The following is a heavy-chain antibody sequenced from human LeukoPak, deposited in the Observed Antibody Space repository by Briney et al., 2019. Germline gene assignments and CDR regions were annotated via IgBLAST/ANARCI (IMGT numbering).Heavy chain of an antibody. CDR1: GGSISSYY. CDR2: IYYSGST. J-gene: IGHJ6*02. V-gene: IGHV4-59*08. CDR3: ASSRVLRYFDWLPHGMDV. D-gene: IGHD3-9*01. Sequence: SETLSLTCTVSGGSISSYYWSWIRQPPGKGLEWIGYIYYSGSTNYNPSLKSRVTISVDTSKNQFSLKLSSVTAADTAVYYCASSRVLRYFDWLPHGMDVWGQGTTVTVSS.